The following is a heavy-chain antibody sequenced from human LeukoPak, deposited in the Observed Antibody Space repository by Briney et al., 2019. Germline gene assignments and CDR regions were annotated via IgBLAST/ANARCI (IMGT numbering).Heavy chain of an antibody. CDR1: GGSITNYY. CDR3: ARENWNYGDDF. Sequence: SETLSLTCAVSGGSITNYYLSWIRQPAGKGLEWIGRVHSSRGSNYNPSLKSRVTMSVDTSKNQVSLKLIAVTAADTAVYYCARENWNYGDDFWGQGALVTVSS. J-gene: IGHJ4*02. V-gene: IGHV4-4*07. CDR2: VHSSRGS. D-gene: IGHD1-7*01.